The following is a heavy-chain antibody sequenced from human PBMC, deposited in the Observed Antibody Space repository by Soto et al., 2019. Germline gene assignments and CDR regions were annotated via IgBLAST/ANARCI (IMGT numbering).Heavy chain of an antibody. CDR1: GFTFINHA. V-gene: IGHV3-23*01. CDR3: AKEAEENEQVPIPGDN. J-gene: IGHJ4*02. Sequence: SGGSLRLSCVASGFTFINHAMTWVRQAPGKGLEWVSGISGSGTMKYYADSVRGHFIISRENAKNTLHLQMDNLRVEDTAVYYCAKEAEENEQVPIPGDNWGQGTLVTVSS. CDR2: ISGSGTMK. D-gene: IGHD2-2*02.